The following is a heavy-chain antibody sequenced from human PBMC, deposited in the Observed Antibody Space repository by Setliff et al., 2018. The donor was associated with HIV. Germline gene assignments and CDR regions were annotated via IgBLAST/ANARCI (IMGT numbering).Heavy chain of an antibody. CDR1: GGSFSGYY. J-gene: IGHJ4*02. V-gene: IGHV4-34*01. D-gene: IGHD5-18*01. CDR3: AKVDTAIDY. CDR2: INHSGST. Sequence: SETLSLTCAVYGGSFSGYYWSWIRQPPGKGLEWIGEINHSGSTNYNPSLKSRVTISVDTSKNQFSLKLSSVTAADTAVYYCAKVDTAIDYWGQGTLVTVTS.